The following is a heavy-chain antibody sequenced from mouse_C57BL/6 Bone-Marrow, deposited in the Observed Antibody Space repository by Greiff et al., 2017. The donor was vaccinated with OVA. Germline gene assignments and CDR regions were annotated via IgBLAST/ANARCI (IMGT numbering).Heavy chain of an antibody. J-gene: IGHJ4*01. V-gene: IGHV6-3*01. CDR2: IRLKSDNYAT. CDR3: TRDLPPFYYYAMDY. CDR1: GFTFSNYW. Sequence: EVKVEESGGGLVQPGGSMKLSCVASGFTFSNYWMNWVRQSPEKGLEWVAQIRLKSDNYATHYAESVKGRFTISRDDSKSSVYLQMNNLRAEDTGIYYCTRDLPPFYYYAMDYWGQGTSVTVSS.